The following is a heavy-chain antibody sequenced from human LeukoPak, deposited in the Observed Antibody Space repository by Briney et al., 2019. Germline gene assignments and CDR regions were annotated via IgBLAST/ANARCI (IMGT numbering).Heavy chain of an antibody. CDR2: ISWNSGSI. V-gene: IGHV3-9*01. D-gene: IGHD3-10*01. Sequence: PGGSLRLSCAASGFTFDDYGMPWVRQAPGKGLEWVSGISWNSGSIGYADSVKGRFTISRDNARNSLYLQMNSLRLEDTALYYCAKDSIGSYYSYYFDYWGQGTLVTVSS. CDR3: AKDSIGSYYSYYFDY. CDR1: GFTFDDYG. J-gene: IGHJ4*02.